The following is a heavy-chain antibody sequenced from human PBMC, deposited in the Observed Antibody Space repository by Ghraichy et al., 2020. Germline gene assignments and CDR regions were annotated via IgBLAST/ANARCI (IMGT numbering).Heavy chain of an antibody. CDR1: GFTFSTYG. V-gene: IGHV3-33*01. CDR3: ARDTQTIVVVTSTPLNNWFDP. D-gene: IGHD2-21*02. Sequence: GGSLRLSCAASGFTFSTYGMHWVRQAPGKGLEWVAAMWYDGSHEYYAESVKGRFTMSRDNSKNTVYLQMNSLRGEDTGVYYCARDTQTIVVVTSTPLNNWFDPWGQGTLVTVSS. CDR2: MWYDGSHE. J-gene: IGHJ5*02.